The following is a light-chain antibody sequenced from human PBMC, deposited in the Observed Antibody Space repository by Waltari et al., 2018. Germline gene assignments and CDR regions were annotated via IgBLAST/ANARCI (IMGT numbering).Light chain of an antibody. Sequence: DIQMTQSPSSLSASVGDTVTITCRASQDINKILAWYQHKPGKVPKLLIYVASTLQSGVSSRFSGSGSGTDFTLTITNLQPEDVATYYCQKYDSVPWTFGPGTKVEIK. J-gene: IGKJ1*01. CDR3: QKYDSVPWT. V-gene: IGKV1-27*01. CDR2: VAS. CDR1: QDINKI.